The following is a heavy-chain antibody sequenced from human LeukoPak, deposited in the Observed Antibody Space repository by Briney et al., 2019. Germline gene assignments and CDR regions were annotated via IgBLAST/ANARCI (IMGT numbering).Heavy chain of an antibody. D-gene: IGHD5-18*01. CDR2: IYSGGST. V-gene: IGHV3-66*01. J-gene: IGHJ5*02. CDR1: GFTVSSNY. CDR3: ASGYSYGSEDNWFDP. Sequence: PGGSLRLSCAASGFTVSSNYMSWVRQAPGKGLEWVSVIYSGGSTYYADSVKGRFTISRDNSKNTLYLQMNSLRAEDTAVYYCASGYSYGSEDNWFDPWGQGTLVTVSS.